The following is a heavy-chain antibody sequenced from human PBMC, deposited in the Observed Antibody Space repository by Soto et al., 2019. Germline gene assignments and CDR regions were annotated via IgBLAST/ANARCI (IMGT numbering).Heavy chain of an antibody. CDR1: GFTFSSYA. CDR2: ISGSGSST. V-gene: IGHV3-23*01. J-gene: IGHJ3*02. D-gene: IGHD1-7*01. CDR3: AKARRQLWNSAFDI. Sequence: GGSLRLSCAASGFTFSSYAMCWVRQAPGKGLEWVSGISGSGSSTYYADSVKGRFTISRDNSKNTLYLQMNSLRAEDTSVYYCAKARRQLWNSAFDIWGQGTMVTVSS.